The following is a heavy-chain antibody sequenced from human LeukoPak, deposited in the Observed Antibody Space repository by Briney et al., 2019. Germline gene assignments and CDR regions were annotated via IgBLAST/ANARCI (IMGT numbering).Heavy chain of an antibody. CDR2: ITSSGSTI. D-gene: IGHD1-26*01. J-gene: IGHJ4*02. CDR3: ASRAIVGTTSKWYYFDY. Sequence: GGSLRLSCVASGFSFSDYEMNWVRQAPGKGLEWVSHITSSGSTIYYADSVKGRFTISRDNAKNSLYLQMNSLRAEDTAVYYCASRAIVGTTSKWYYFDYWGQGTLVTVSS. CDR1: GFSFSDYE. V-gene: IGHV3-48*03.